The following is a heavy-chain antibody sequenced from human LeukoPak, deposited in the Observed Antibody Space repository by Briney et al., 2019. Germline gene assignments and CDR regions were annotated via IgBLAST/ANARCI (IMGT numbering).Heavy chain of an antibody. V-gene: IGHV3-11*04. CDR3: ARDYSSSWYRPTYYMDV. D-gene: IGHD6-13*01. J-gene: IGHJ6*03. Sequence: PGGSLRLSCAASGFTFSDYYMSWIRQAPGKGLEWVSYISSSGSTIYYADSVKGRFTISRDNAKNSLYLQMNSLRAEDTAVYYCARDYSSSWYRPTYYMDVWGKGTTVTVSS. CDR2: ISSSGSTI. CDR1: GFTFSDYY.